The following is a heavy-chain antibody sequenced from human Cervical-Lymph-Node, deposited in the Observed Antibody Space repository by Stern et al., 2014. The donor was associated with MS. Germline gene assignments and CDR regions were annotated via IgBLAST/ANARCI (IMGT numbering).Heavy chain of an antibody. CDR3: ATDRGVK. CDR1: GHPLSELA. D-gene: IGHD3-10*01. Sequence: VHLVESGAEVKKPGASVTVSCNVSGHPLSELAIHWLRQLPTSGLEWLGQFDPEDGETGYAQRLQGRLTMTEDTTTGTAYMTLTALTSDDTAVYYCATDRGVKWGPGTLVAVSS. J-gene: IGHJ4*02. V-gene: IGHV1-24*01. CDR2: FDPEDGET.